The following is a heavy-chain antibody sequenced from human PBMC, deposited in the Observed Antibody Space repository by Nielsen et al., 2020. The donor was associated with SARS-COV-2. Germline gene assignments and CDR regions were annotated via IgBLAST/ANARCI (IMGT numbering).Heavy chain of an antibody. CDR2: IYPADSDT. J-gene: IGHJ5*02. CDR3: ARRGTSSNRYFDP. CDR1: GYSFTNYW. V-gene: IGHV5-51*01. Sequence: KVSCKASGYSFTNYWIGWVRQMPGKGLECVGIIYPADSDTKYSPSFQGQVTISADKSTSTAYLQWSSLKASDTAMYYCARRGTSSNRYFDPWGQGTLVTVSS. D-gene: IGHD6-6*01.